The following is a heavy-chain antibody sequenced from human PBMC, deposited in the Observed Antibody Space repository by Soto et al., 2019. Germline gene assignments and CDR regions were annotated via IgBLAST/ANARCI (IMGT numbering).Heavy chain of an antibody. CDR3: ARRYDFWSGHSTYYYYYGMDV. J-gene: IGHJ6*02. V-gene: IGHV1-3*01. CDR1: GYTFTSYA. Sequence: GASVQVSCKASGYTFTSYAMHWVRQAPGQRLEWMGWINAGNGNTKYSQKFQGRVTITRDTSASTAYMELSSLRSEDTAVYYCARRYDFWSGHSTYYYYYGMDVWGQGTTVTVAS. D-gene: IGHD3-3*01. CDR2: INAGNGNT.